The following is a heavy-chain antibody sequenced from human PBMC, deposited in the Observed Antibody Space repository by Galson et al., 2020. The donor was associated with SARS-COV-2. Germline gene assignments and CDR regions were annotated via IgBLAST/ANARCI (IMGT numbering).Heavy chain of an antibody. V-gene: IGHV1-24*01. CDR2: FDPEDGET. D-gene: IGHD3-10*01. CDR3: ATAVAWFGEPTWGYYYYGMDV. Sequence: GESLKISCKVSGYTLTELSMHWVRQAPGKGLEWMGGFDPEDGETIYAQKFQGRVTMTEDTSTDTAYMELSSLRSEDTAVYYCATAVAWFGEPTWGYYYYGMDVWGQGTTVTVSS. J-gene: IGHJ6*02. CDR1: GYTLTELS.